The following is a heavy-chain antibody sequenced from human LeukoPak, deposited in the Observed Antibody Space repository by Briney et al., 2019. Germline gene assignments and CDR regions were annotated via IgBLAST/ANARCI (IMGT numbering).Heavy chain of an antibody. CDR2: INYSGSTT. Sequence: PSETLSLTCAVYGGSFSGYHWSWIRQSPGKGLEWIGEINYSGSTTNYNPSLKSRVTMSVDTSKNQFSLKLSSVTAADTAVCYCARGNQLLSAFDYWGQGTLVTVSS. CDR3: ARGNQLLSAFDY. V-gene: IGHV4-34*01. D-gene: IGHD2-2*01. J-gene: IGHJ4*02. CDR1: GGSFSGYH.